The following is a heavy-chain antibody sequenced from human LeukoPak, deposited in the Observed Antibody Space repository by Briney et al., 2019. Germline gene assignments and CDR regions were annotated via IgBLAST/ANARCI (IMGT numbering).Heavy chain of an antibody. J-gene: IGHJ4*02. CDR2: TYYSGST. CDR1: GGSISSSSYY. V-gene: IGHV4-39*01. D-gene: IGHD3-22*01. Sequence: PSETLSLTCTVSGGSISSSSYYWGWIRQPPGKGLEWIGSTYYSGSTYYNPSLKSRVTISVDTSKNQFSLKLSSVTAADTAVYYCARRESGYRIDYWGQGTLVTVSS. CDR3: ARRESGYRIDY.